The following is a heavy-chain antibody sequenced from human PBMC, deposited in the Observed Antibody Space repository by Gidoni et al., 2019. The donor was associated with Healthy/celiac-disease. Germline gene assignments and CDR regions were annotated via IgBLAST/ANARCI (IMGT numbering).Heavy chain of an antibody. CDR2: INHSGST. Sequence: QVQLQQWGAGLLKPSETLSLTCAVYGGSFSGYYWSWIRQPPGKGLEWIGEINHSGSTNYNPSLKSRVTISVDTSKNQFSLKLSSVTAADTAVYYCAVHAPIVVVPAAMPGGWFDPWGQGTLVTVSS. CDR3: AVHAPIVVVPAAMPGGWFDP. V-gene: IGHV4-34*01. CDR1: GGSFSGYY. J-gene: IGHJ5*02. D-gene: IGHD2-2*01.